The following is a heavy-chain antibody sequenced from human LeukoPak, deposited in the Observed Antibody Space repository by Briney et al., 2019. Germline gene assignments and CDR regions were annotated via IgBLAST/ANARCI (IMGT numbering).Heavy chain of an antibody. CDR1: GGSFSRYY. CDR3: ARGATISETGYSDF. Sequence: SETLSLTCAVYGGSFSRYYWSWIRQSPGKGLEWIAEIDHRGDTNYNPSVKSRVTISVDTSKNQFSLKVRSLSAADTAVYYCARGATISETGYSDFWGQGTLVTVSS. J-gene: IGHJ4*03. CDR2: IDHRGDT. D-gene: IGHD5-24*01. V-gene: IGHV4-34*01.